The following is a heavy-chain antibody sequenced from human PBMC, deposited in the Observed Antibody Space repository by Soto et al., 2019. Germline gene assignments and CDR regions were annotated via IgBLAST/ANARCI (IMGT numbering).Heavy chain of an antibody. Sequence: SETLFLTCTVTRGSVSSQTHFWTWIRQPPGKGLEWIGYKYYSGISNYNPSLQSRVTISVDTSKNQFSLRLTSVTAADTAVYYCVREDMSGTYYFDAWGQGALVTVS. V-gene: IGHV4-61*01. D-gene: IGHD1-26*01. J-gene: IGHJ4*02. CDR1: RGSVSSQTHF. CDR2: KYYSGIS. CDR3: VREDMSGTYYFDA.